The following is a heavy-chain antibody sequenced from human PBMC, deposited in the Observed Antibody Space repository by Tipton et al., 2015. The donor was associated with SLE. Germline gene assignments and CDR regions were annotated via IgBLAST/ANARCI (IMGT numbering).Heavy chain of an antibody. J-gene: IGHJ4*02. D-gene: IGHD6-19*01. CDR1: GFTFSDYY. CDR2: ISSSGSTI. Sequence: SLRLSCAASGFTFSDYYMSWIRQAPGKGLEWVSYISSSGSTIYYADSVKGRFTIPRDNAKNSLYLQMNSLRAEDTAVYYCARGHSSGWYYFDYWGQGTLVTVSS. CDR3: ARGHSSGWYYFDY. V-gene: IGHV3-11*01.